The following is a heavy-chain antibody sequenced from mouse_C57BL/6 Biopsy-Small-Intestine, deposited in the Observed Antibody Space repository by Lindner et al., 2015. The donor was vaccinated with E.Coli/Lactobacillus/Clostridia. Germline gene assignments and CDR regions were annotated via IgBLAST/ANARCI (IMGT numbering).Heavy chain of an antibody. CDR1: GYSFTGNY. V-gene: IGHV1-42*01. CDR2: INPSTGGA. CDR3: ARREVYYFDY. Sequence: VQLQESGPELVKSGASVKISCKASGYSFTGNYINWVKQSPKKSLEWIGEINPSTGGAAYNEKFRAKATLTIDKSSSTAYMQLKSLTSEDSAVYYCARREVYYFDYWGQGTTLTVSS. J-gene: IGHJ2*01.